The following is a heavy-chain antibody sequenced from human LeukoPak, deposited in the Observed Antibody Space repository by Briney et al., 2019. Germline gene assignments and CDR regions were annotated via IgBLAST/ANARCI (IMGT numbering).Heavy chain of an antibody. CDR3: ARVEDFWSGYHFDY. D-gene: IGHD3-3*01. V-gene: IGHV1-2*02. J-gene: IGHJ4*02. Sequence: GASVKVSCKASGYTFTSYYMHWVRQAPGQGLEWMGWINPNSGGTNYAQKFQGRVTMTRDTSISTAYMELSRLRSDDTAVYYCARVEDFWSGYHFDYWGQGTLVTVSS. CDR2: INPNSGGT. CDR1: GYTFTSYY.